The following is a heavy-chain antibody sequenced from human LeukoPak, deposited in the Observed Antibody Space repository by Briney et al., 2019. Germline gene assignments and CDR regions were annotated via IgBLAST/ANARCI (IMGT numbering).Heavy chain of an antibody. CDR2: IYYSGST. CDR1: GGSISSYY. D-gene: IGHD3-16*01. V-gene: IGHV4-59*01. CDR3: TRGAGWLIDC. J-gene: IGHJ4*02. Sequence: SETLSLTCTVSGGSISSYYWSWIRQPPGKGLKWIGYIYYSGSTNYNPSLKSRVTISVDTSKNHFSLKLNSVTTADTAVYYCTRGAGWLIDCWGQGILVTVSS.